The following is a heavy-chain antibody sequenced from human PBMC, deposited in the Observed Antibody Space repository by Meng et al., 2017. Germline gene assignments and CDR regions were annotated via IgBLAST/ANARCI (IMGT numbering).Heavy chain of an antibody. J-gene: IGHJ6*02. Sequence: ASVKVSCQASGYSFTGYYMHLVRQAPGHGREWTGRINPNSGGTNYAQKFQGRVTMTRDTSISTAYMELSRLRSDDPAVYYCARDPYSGYDLFGSYYYYYGMDVWGQGTTVTVSS. D-gene: IGHD5-12*01. CDR3: ARDPYSGYDLFGSYYYYYGMDV. CDR1: GYSFTGYY. V-gene: IGHV1-2*06. CDR2: INPNSGGT.